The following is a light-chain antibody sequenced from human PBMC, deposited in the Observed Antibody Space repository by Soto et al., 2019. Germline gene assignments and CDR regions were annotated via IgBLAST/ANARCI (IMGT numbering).Light chain of an antibody. Sequence: EIVLTQSPGILSLSPGERATLSCRASQSVSNDFLAWYQQKPGQAPRLLIYGASTRATDVPDRFSGSGSGADLTLPISRLEPEDFAVYYCQQYGSSPPRTFGQGTKVE. J-gene: IGKJ1*01. CDR2: GAS. CDR3: QQYGSSPPRT. V-gene: IGKV3-20*01. CDR1: QSVSNDF.